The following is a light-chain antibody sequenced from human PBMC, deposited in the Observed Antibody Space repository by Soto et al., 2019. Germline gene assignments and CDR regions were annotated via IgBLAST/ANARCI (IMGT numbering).Light chain of an antibody. CDR3: HQYYSKPIN. V-gene: IGKV4-1*01. Sequence: NGKTSEGVVYSSNNKNYLAWYQQKPGQPPKLVIYWASSRESGVPARFICSRSSTDFTLSSSSLHAEDVAVYCYHQYYSKPINYGQGTRLEIK. J-gene: IGKJ5*01. CDR1: EGVVYSSNNKNY. CDR2: WAS.